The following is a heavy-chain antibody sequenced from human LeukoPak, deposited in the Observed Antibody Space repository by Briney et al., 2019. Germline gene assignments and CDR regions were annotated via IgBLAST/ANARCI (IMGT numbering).Heavy chain of an antibody. V-gene: IGHV4-39*07. J-gene: IGHJ5*02. D-gene: IGHD5-18*01. CDR1: GGSISSSSYY. CDR2: IYYSGST. CDR3: AKGAGGFSYYNWFDP. Sequence: SETLSLTCTVSGGSISSSSYYWGWIRQPPGKGLEWIGSIYYSGSTYYNPSLKSRVTISVDTSKNQFSLNLSSVTAADTAVYYCAKGAGGFSYYNWFDPWGQGTLVTVSS.